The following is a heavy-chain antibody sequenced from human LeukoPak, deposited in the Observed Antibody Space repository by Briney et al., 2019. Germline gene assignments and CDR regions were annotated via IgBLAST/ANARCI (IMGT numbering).Heavy chain of an antibody. Sequence: PGGSLRLSCAASGFTFSSYAMSWVRQAPGKGLEWVSAISGSGGSTYYADSVKGRFTISRDNSKNTLYLQMNSLRAEDTAVYYCAKGPARASDWLLPPAAFDYWGQGTLVTVSS. D-gene: IGHD3-9*01. CDR3: AKGPARASDWLLPPAAFDY. V-gene: IGHV3-23*01. J-gene: IGHJ4*02. CDR1: GFTFSSYA. CDR2: ISGSGGST.